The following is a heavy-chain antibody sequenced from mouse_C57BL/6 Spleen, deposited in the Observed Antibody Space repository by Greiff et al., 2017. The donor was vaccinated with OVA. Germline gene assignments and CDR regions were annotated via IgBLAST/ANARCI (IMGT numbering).Heavy chain of an antibody. CDR2: IYPRSGNT. Sequence: QVQLKESGAELARPGASVKLSCKASGYTFTSYGISWVKQRTGQGLEWIGEIYPRSGNTYYNEKFKGKATLTADKSSSTAYMELRSLTSEDSAVYYCARWATGTNEIDYWGQGTTLTVSS. J-gene: IGHJ2*01. CDR3: ARWATGTNEIDY. V-gene: IGHV1-81*01. CDR1: GYTFTSYG. D-gene: IGHD4-1*02.